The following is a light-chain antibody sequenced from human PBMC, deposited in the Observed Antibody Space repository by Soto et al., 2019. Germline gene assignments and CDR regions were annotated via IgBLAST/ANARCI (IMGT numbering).Light chain of an antibody. CDR2: GAS. V-gene: IGKV3-20*01. J-gene: IGKJ2*01. CDR1: QSVSSTN. Sequence: EIVLTQSPGTLSLSPGERATLSCRASQSVSSTNVAWHQQKPGQAPRLLIFGASSRATGIPDRFSGSGSGTDFTLIISRLEPEDFAVYYCQQYGSSPYTFGQGTKLEIK. CDR3: QQYGSSPYT.